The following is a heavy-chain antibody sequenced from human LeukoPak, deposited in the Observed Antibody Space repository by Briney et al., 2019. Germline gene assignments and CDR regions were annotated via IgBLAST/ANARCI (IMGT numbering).Heavy chain of an antibody. D-gene: IGHD3-22*01. CDR1: GFTFSSYG. CDR3: AKDYYDSSGYYY. V-gene: IGHV3-30*18. J-gene: IGHJ4*02. CDR2: ISYDGSNK. Sequence: GGSLRLSCAASGFTFSSYGMHGVRQAPGKGGEWVAVISYDGSNKYYADSVKGRFTISRDNSKNTLYLQMNILRAEDTAVYYCAKDYYDSSGYYYWGQGTLVTVSS.